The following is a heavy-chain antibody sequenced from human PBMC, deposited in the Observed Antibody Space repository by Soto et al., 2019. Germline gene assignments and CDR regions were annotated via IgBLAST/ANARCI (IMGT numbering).Heavy chain of an antibody. CDR3: ASHRRSVRRSYRPPFHY. V-gene: IGHV4-31*03. CDR2: IFYSANT. CDR1: GGSISNGGFY. J-gene: IGHJ4*02. D-gene: IGHD3-16*02. Sequence: SETLSLTCTVSGGSISNGGFYWSWIRQRPGKGLEWIGNIFYSANTYYNPSLKSRVIISIDPSKNQFSLKLSSVTAADTSVYYCASHRRSVRRSYRPPFHYSGQGTLVTVSS.